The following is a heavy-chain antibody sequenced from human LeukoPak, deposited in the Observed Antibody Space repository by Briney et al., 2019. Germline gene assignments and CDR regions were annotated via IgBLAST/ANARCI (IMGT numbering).Heavy chain of an antibody. CDR3: AKDRTVGASYWYFDL. J-gene: IGHJ2*01. Sequence: GGSLRLSCAASGFTFRNDAMSWVRQAPGKGLEWVSAITGSGGNTYYADSVKGRFTISRDSSKNTLFLHMNTLRAEDTAIYYCAKDRTVGASYWYFDLWGRGTLATVSS. CDR2: ITGSGGNT. CDR1: GFTFRNDA. D-gene: IGHD1-26*01. V-gene: IGHV3-23*01.